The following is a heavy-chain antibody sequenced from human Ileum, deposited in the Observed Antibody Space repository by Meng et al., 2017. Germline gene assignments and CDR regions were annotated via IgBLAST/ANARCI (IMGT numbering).Heavy chain of an antibody. J-gene: IGHJ4*02. D-gene: IGHD3-22*01. V-gene: IGHV4-59*01. CDR1: GGSTRNYY. CDR2: IYYSLNT. CDR3: SRADRPSSSFDS. Sequence: SETLSLTCTVSGGSTRNYYCNWIRQSPGKGLAWIGWIGIIYYSLNTNYNPSLKSRVTISLDQAKNQFSLRLNSVTAADTAVYYCSRADRPSSSFDSWGQGTLVTVSS.